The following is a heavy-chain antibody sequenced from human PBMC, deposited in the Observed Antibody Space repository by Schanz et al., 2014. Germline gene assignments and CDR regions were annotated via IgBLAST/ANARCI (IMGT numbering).Heavy chain of an antibody. J-gene: IGHJ4*02. V-gene: IGHV3-74*02. Sequence: EVQLVESGGGLVQPGGSLRLSCTASGFTFSSYSMNWVRQAPGKGLEWVSRIKSDGSSTSYADSVKGRFTISRDNSKNTLYLQMNSLRAEDTAVYNCAKVRYSSGWRGDYFDEWGQGTLVTVSS. CDR3: AKVRYSSGWRGDYFDE. CDR1: GFTFSSYS. CDR2: IKSDGSST. D-gene: IGHD6-25*01.